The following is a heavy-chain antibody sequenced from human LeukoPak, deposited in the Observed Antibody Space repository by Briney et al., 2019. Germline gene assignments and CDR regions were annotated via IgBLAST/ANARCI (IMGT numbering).Heavy chain of an antibody. CDR1: GGTLSSDS. V-gene: IGHV3-48*02. Sequence: PGESLRLTCAATGGTLSSDSMNWVRQAPGKGLEWVSYIGGSSDTIFYADSVKGRFTISRDNAKNSLYLQMNSLRDEDTAVYYCARVYSIAANYCDYWGQGTLVTVSS. CDR2: IGGSSDTI. CDR3: ARVYSIAANYCDY. J-gene: IGHJ4*02. D-gene: IGHD6-13*01.